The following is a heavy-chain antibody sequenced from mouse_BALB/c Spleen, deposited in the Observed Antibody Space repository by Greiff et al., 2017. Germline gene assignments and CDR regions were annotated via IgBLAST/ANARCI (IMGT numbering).Heavy chain of an antibody. J-gene: IGHJ4*01. Sequence: VMLVESGGGLVKPGGSLKLSCAASGFTFSSYAMSWVRQSPEKRLEWVAEISSGGSYTYYPDTVTGRFTISRDNAKNTLYLEMSSLRSEDTAMYYCAREGVRRAMDYWGQGTSVTVSS. D-gene: IGHD2-14*01. CDR2: ISSGGSYT. V-gene: IGHV5-9-4*01. CDR1: GFTFSSYA. CDR3: AREGVRRAMDY.